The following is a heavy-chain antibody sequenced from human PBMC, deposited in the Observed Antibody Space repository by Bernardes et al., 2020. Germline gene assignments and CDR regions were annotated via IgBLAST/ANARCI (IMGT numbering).Heavy chain of an antibody. Sequence: SETLSLTCTVSGGSISSYYWSWIRQPPGKGLEWIGYIYYSGSTNYNPSLKSRVTISVDTSKNQFSLKLSSVTAADTAVYYCARFITMNYYDSSGYFSDYYYYYYMDVWGKGTTVTVSS. D-gene: IGHD3-22*01. CDR2: IYYSGST. CDR1: GGSISSYY. V-gene: IGHV4-59*01. J-gene: IGHJ6*03. CDR3: ARFITMNYYDSSGYFSDYYYYYYMDV.